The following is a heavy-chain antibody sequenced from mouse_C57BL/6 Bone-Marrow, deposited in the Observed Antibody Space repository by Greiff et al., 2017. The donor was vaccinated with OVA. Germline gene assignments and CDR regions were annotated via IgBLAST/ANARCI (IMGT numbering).Heavy chain of an antibody. Sequence: VQLQQSGAELVRPGASVKLSCTASGFNIKDDYMHWVKQRPEQGLEWIGGIDPENGDTEYASKFQGKATIAADTSSNTAYLQLSSLTSEDTAVYYCTSSRDDYWGQGTTLTVSS. CDR1: GFNIKDDY. J-gene: IGHJ2*01. CDR2: IDPENGDT. D-gene: IGHD3-1*01. CDR3: TSSRDDY. V-gene: IGHV14-4*01.